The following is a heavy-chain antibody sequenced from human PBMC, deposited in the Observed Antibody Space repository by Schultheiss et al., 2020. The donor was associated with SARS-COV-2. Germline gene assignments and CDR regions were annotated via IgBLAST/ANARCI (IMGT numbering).Heavy chain of an antibody. CDR3: ARQYCTNGICYDAFDL. CDR2: MYHSGNT. V-gene: IGHV4-59*01. CDR1: GGSISSYY. J-gene: IGHJ3*01. Sequence: SQTLSLTCTVSGGSISSYYWSWIRQPPGKGLEWIGYMYHSGNTNYNPSLKSRVTISADTSKNQFSLKLNSVTAADTAVYYCARQYCTNGICYDAFDLWGRGTVVTVSS. D-gene: IGHD2-8*01.